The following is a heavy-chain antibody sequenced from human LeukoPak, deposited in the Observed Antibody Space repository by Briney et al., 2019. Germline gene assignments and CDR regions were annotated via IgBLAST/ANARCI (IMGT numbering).Heavy chain of an antibody. CDR2: IKQDGSEK. D-gene: IGHD6-13*01. J-gene: IGHJ6*03. CDR1: GFTFSNYW. V-gene: IGHV3-7*01. Sequence: GGSLRLSCAGSGFTFSNYWMSWVRQAPGKGLEWVANIKQDGSEKYYVDSVKGRFTISRDNAKNSLYLQMNSLRAEDTAVYYCARDRGSSWYYYYYYMDVWGKGTTVTVSS. CDR3: ARDRGSSWYYYYYYMDV.